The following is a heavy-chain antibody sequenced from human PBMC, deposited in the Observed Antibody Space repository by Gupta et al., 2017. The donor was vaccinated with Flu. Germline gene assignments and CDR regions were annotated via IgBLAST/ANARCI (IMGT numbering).Heavy chain of an antibody. CDR3: ARMSEMATIIDY. V-gene: IGHV3-48*02. D-gene: IGHD5-12*01. Sequence: EVQLVESGGGLVQPGGSLRLSCAASGFTFTNHNMNWVRQVPGKGLEWVSSISGSSSEMYYADSVKGRFTISRDNAKNSLYLQMNSLRDEDTAVYYCARMSEMATIIDYWGQGTLVTVSS. CDR1: GFTFTNHN. CDR2: ISGSSSEM. J-gene: IGHJ4*02.